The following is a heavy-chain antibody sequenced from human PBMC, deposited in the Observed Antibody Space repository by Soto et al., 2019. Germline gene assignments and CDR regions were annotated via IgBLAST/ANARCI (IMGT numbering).Heavy chain of an antibody. J-gene: IGHJ4*02. CDR3: ASEIRGWWELQIVDY. Sequence: QVQLQDSGPGLVKPSETLSLTCTVSGGSISSCYWSWIRQPPGKGLEWIGYIYYSGSTNYNPSLKRRVTISVDTYKNQFSLTLSSVTAADTAVYYCASEIRGWWELQIVDYRGQGTLVTVSS. CDR2: IYYSGST. D-gene: IGHD1-26*01. CDR1: GGSISSCY. V-gene: IGHV4-59*01.